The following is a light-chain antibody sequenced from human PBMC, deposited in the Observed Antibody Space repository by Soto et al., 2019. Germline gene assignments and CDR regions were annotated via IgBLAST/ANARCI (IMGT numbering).Light chain of an antibody. CDR3: QQRET. V-gene: IGKV1-12*01. Sequence: DSQMTQSPSSVSASVGDTVTITCRASEDVSAWLAWYQQKPGKAPKLLIYAASTLQSGVSSRFSGSGSGTDFTLTISSLQPEDFATYYCQQRETFGQGTKVDIK. J-gene: IGKJ1*01. CDR2: AAS. CDR1: EDVSAW.